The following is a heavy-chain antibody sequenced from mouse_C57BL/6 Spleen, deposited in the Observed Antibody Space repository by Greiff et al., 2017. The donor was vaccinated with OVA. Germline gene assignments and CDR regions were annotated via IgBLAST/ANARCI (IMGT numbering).Heavy chain of an antibody. V-gene: IGHV1-26*01. CDR1: GYTFTDYY. D-gene: IGHD3-1*01. CDR2: INPNNGGT. CDR3: ARRAGRGYYAMDY. Sequence: EVQLQQSGPELVKPGASVKISCKASGYTFTDYYMNWVKQSHGKSLEWIGDINPNNGGTSYNQKFKGKATLTVDKSSSTAYMELRSLTSEDSAVYYCARRAGRGYYAMDYWGQGTSVTVSS. J-gene: IGHJ4*01.